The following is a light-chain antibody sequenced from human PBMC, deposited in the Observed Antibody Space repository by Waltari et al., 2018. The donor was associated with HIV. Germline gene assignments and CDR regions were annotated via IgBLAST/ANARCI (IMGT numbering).Light chain of an antibody. CDR1: SRYVNNYNY. CDR2: GVN. V-gene: IGLV2-11*01. J-gene: IGLJ3*02. Sequence: QSALTQPRSVSGSPGQSVTISCTGTSRYVNNYNYVSWYQHHPGEAPKLVIFGVNKRPSGVPERFSGSNSGNTASLTISGLQAEDEGHYYCCSYAGSNIHWVFGGGTNLTVL. CDR3: CSYAGSNIHWV.